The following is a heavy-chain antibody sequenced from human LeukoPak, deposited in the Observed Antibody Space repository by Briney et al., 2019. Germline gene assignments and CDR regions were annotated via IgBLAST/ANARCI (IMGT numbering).Heavy chain of an antibody. Sequence: SVTVSCKASGGTFSSYAISWVRQAPGQRAEWMGGIIPIFGTANYAQKFQGRVTITTDESTSTAYMELSSLRSEDTAVYYCARDKDDYTSGYFDYWGQGTLVTVSS. J-gene: IGHJ4*02. CDR2: IIPIFGTA. CDR3: ARDKDDYTSGYFDY. V-gene: IGHV1-69*05. CDR1: GGTFSSYA. D-gene: IGHD4/OR15-4a*01.